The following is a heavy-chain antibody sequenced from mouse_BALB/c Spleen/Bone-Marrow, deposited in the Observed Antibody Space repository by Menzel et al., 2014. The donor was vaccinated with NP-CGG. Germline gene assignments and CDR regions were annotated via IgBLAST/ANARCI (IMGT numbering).Heavy chain of an antibody. CDR2: IYPGNVNT. J-gene: IGHJ2*01. D-gene: IGHD2-14*01. V-gene: IGHV1S56*01. CDR3: ARRYDDYFDY. CDR1: GYTFTSYY. Sequence: QVQLQQSGPELVKPGASVRISCKASGYTFTSYYIHWVKQRPGQGLEWIGWIYPGNVNTKYNEKFKGKATLTADKSSSTAYMQLSSLTSEDSAVYFCARRYDDYFDYWGQGTILTVSS.